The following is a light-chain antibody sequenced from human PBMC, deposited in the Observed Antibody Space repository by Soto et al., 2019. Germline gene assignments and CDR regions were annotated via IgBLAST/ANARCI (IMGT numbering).Light chain of an antibody. CDR3: SSYTSSRTLV. V-gene: IGLV2-14*01. J-gene: IGLJ1*01. CDR2: EVS. CDR1: SSDVGAYNY. Sequence: QSVLTQPASVSLSPGQSITISCTGTSSDVGAYNYVSLYQQHPGKAPKLMIYEVSNRPSGVSHRFSGSKSDNTASLTISGLQTDDEADYYCSSYTSSRTLVFGTGTKVTVL.